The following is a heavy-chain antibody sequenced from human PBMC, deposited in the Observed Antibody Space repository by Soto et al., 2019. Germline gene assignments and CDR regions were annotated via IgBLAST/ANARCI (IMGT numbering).Heavy chain of an antibody. Sequence: QVQLVESGGGVVQPGRSLRLSCAASGFTFSSYGMHWVRQAPGKGLEWVAVIWYDGSNKYYADSVKGRFTISRDNSKNRLYLQMNSLRAEDTAVYYCARGWVYCSGGSCRGCDYWGQGTLVTVSS. CDR1: GFTFSSYG. CDR2: IWYDGSNK. CDR3: ARGWVYCSGGSCRGCDY. J-gene: IGHJ4*02. V-gene: IGHV3-33*01. D-gene: IGHD2-15*01.